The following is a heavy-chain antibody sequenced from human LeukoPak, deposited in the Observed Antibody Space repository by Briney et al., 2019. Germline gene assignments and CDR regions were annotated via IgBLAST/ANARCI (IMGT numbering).Heavy chain of an antibody. CDR2: ISYDGSNK. D-gene: IGHD1-26*01. Sequence: GGSLRLSCAASGFTFSSYAMHWVRQAPGKGLEWVAVISYDGSNKYYADSVKGRFTISRDNSRTTLYLQMNSLTAEDTAVYYCAKSRRELMSDDAFDIWGQGTMVNVSS. CDR1: GFTFSSYA. J-gene: IGHJ3*02. CDR3: AKSRRELMSDDAFDI. V-gene: IGHV3-30*04.